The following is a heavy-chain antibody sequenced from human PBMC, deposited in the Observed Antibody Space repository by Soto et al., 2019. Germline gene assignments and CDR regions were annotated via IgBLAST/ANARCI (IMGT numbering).Heavy chain of an antibody. D-gene: IGHD3-22*01. Sequence: SGGSLRLSCAASGFTFRSYEMNWVRQAPGKGLEWISYISSGVDTIYYADSVQGRCDISRDNVKDSLYLQMNSLRAEDTAVYFCASSSGSYHYFGCWGQGSLVSFSS. CDR1: GFTFRSYE. CDR3: ASSSGSYHYFGC. V-gene: IGHV3-48*03. J-gene: IGHJ4*02. CDR2: ISSGVDTI.